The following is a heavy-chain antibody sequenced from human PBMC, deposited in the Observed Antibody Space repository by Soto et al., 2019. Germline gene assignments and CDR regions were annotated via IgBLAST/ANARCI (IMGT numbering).Heavy chain of an antibody. V-gene: IGHV1-18*04. CDR3: ARGLNDYSTSSGRRSAQTGYPYGMDV. D-gene: IGHD3-16*01. CDR1: GYIFTGYG. J-gene: IGHJ6*02. Sequence: QAQVVQSGDEVKTPGASVKVSCKASGYIFTGYGISWVRQAPGQGLEWMGWISPYNGHTEFAQRLQGRLTLTTDTSTTTVYIEVSSLRPDDTAVYYCARGLNDYSTSSGRRSAQTGYPYGMDVWGQGTTVTVS. CDR2: ISPYNGHT.